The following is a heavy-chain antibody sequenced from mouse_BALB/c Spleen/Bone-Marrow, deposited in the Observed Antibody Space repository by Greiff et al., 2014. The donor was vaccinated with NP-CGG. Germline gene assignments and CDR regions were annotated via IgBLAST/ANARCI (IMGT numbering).Heavy chain of an antibody. CDR3: TRSTMITYFDY. D-gene: IGHD2-4*01. CDR2: INPSNGGT. Sequence: VQLQQSGAELVKPGASVKLSCKASGYTFTGYYMYWVKQRPGQGLEWIGEINPSNGGTNFNEKFKSKATLTVDKSSSTAYMQLSSLTSEDSAVYYCTRSTMITYFDYWGQGTTLTVSS. V-gene: IGHV1S81*02. J-gene: IGHJ2*01. CDR1: GYTFTGYY.